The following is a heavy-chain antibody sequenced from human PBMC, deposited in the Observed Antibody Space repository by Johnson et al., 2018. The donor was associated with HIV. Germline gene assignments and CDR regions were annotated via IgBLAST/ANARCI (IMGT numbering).Heavy chain of an antibody. V-gene: IGHV3-74*01. CDR1: GFTVSSYW. D-gene: IGHD6-6*01. J-gene: IGHJ3*02. Sequence: MQLVEYGGGLVQPGGSLRLSCAASGFTVSSYWMHWVRQAPGKGLLWVSRINSDGSSTNYAGSVKGRFTISRDNAQNTLYLHMTSLRAEDTAWYYCAREGIAARPVAVDIWGQRTMITVSS. CDR2: INSDGSST. CDR3: AREGIAARPVAVDI.